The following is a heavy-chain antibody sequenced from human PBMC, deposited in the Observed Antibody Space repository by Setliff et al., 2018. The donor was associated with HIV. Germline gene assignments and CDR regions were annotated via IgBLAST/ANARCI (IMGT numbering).Heavy chain of an antibody. CDR1: GGSIKSSSYY. Sequence: SETLSLTCTVSGGSIKSSSYYWGWIRQPPGKGLEWIGEIYHGGSTNYNPSLKSRVTISVDKSKNQFSLKLSSVTAADTAVYYCARGILTGYYMGGANFDYWGQGTLVTVSS. D-gene: IGHD3-9*01. CDR3: ARGILTGYYMGGANFDY. J-gene: IGHJ4*02. V-gene: IGHV4-61*05. CDR2: IYHGGST.